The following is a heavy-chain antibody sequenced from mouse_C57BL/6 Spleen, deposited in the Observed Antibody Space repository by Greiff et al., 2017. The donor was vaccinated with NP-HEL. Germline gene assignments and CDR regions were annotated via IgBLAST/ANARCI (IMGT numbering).Heavy chain of an antibody. Sequence: VQLQQSGPELVKPGASVKISCKASGYAFSSSWMNWVKQRPGKGLEWIGRIYPGDGDTNYNGKFKGKATLTADKSSSTAYMQLSSLTSEDSAVYFCARGKQLRQGYFDYWGQGTTLTVSS. CDR1: GYAFSSSW. V-gene: IGHV1-82*01. CDR3: ARGKQLRQGYFDY. CDR2: IYPGDGDT. D-gene: IGHD3-2*02. J-gene: IGHJ2*01.